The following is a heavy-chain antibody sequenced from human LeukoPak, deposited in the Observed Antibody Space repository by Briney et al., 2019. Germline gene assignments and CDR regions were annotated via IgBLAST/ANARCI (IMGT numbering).Heavy chain of an antibody. CDR2: ISSSSSNI. CDR3: ARDYDSSGFYDY. Sequence: PGGALSLSFAAPGFPFSIYSMNWVRQAPGKGLERVSSISSSSSNIYYADSVKGRFTISRDNAKNSLYLQMNSLRAEDTAVYYCARDYDSSGFYDYWGQGTLVTVSS. V-gene: IGHV3-21*01. CDR1: GFPFSIYS. J-gene: IGHJ4*02. D-gene: IGHD3-22*01.